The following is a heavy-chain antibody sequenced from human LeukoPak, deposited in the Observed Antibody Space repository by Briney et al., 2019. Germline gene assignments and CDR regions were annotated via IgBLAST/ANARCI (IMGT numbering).Heavy chain of an antibody. J-gene: IGHJ4*02. CDR1: GFTFSSYA. CDR2: ISYDGSNK. Sequence: GRSLRPSCAASGFTFSSYAMHWVRQAPGKGLEWVAVISYDGSNKYYADSVKGRFTISRDNSKNTLYLQMNSLRAEDTAVYYCARVYGVGYFDYWGQGTLVTVSS. CDR3: ARVYGVGYFDY. V-gene: IGHV3-30*04. D-gene: IGHD4-17*01.